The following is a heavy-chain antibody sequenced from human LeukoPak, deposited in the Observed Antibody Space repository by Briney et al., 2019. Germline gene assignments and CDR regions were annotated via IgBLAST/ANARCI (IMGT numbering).Heavy chain of an antibody. CDR2: IYYSGGDM. V-gene: IGHV4-59*01. CDR1: GGSFQNKF. CDR3: TRRPASTAACYI. Sequence: SETLSLTSTPSGGSFQNKFWSCIRQPPGKGLEWIGYIYYSGGDMNYNPSLKRRLTISVDTPKNQISLMLTSVTAPDTALFFFTRRPASTAACYIWAQGTMVTVSS. D-gene: IGHD6-13*01. J-gene: IGHJ3*02.